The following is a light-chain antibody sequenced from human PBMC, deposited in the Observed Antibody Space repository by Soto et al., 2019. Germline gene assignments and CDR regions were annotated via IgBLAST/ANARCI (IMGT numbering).Light chain of an antibody. Sequence: QSALTQPPSASGSPGQSVTISCTGAGTDVGQYNYVSWYQRHPGKAPKLLIHHVSRRPSGVPARFSGSKSGNTASLTVSGLQTEDEADYYCSSYGGFNNVLFGGGTQLTVL. J-gene: IGLJ2*01. CDR3: SSYGGFNNVL. CDR2: HVS. CDR1: GTDVGQYNY. V-gene: IGLV2-8*01.